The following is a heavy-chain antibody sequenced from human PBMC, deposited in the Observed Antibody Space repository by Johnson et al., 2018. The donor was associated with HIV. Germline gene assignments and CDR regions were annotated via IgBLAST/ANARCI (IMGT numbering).Heavy chain of an antibody. CDR3: VKGIDSSSWYAFDI. D-gene: IGHD6-13*01. Sequence: VQLVESGGGLVQPGGSLRLSCAASGFTFSSYAMTWVRQAPGKGLEWVSTISGSGGSTYYIDSVKGRFTISRDSSKNTLYLQMNGLRAEDTAIYYCVKGIDSSSWYAFDIWGQGTMVTVSS. CDR1: GFTFSSYA. V-gene: IGHV3-23*04. J-gene: IGHJ3*02. CDR2: ISGSGGST.